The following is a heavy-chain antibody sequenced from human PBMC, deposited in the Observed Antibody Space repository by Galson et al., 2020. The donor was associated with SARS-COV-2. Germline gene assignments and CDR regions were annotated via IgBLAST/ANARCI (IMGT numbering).Heavy chain of an antibody. J-gene: IGHJ6*02. V-gene: IGHV3-9*01. Sequence: GGSLRLSCAASGFTFDDYAMHWVRQAPGKGLEWVSGISWNSGSIGYADSVKGRFTISRDNAKNSLYLQMNSLRAEDTALYYCASPAGWEGDYYGMDVWGQGTTVTVSS. CDR3: ASPAGWEGDYYGMDV. D-gene: IGHD1-26*01. CDR1: GFTFDDYA. CDR2: ISWNSGSI.